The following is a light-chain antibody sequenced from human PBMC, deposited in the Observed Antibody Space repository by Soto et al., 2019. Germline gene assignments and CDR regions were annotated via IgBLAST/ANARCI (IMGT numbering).Light chain of an antibody. V-gene: IGKV4-1*01. CDR3: QQSYSTPPT. CDR1: QSVLYSSNNKNY. Sequence: DIVMTQSPDSLAVSLGERATINCKSSQSVLYSSNNKNYLAWYQQKPGQPPKLLVYWASTRESGVLDRFSGSGSGTEFTLTISSLQAEDVAVYYCQQSYSTPPTFGQGTKLEIK. CDR2: WAS. J-gene: IGKJ2*01.